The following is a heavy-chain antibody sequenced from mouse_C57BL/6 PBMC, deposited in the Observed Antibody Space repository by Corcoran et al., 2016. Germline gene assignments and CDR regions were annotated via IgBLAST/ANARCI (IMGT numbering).Heavy chain of an antibody. J-gene: IGHJ2*01. Sequence: QIQLVQSGSELKKPGETVKISCKASGYTFTTYGMSWVKQAPGKGLKWMGWINTYSGVPTYADDFKGRFAFSLETSASTAYLQINNLKNEDTATYFCAREGGSSALYYFDYWGQGTTLTVSS. CDR3: AREGGSSALYYFDY. V-gene: IGHV9-3*01. CDR2: INTYSGVP. D-gene: IGHD3-2*02. CDR1: GYTFTTYG.